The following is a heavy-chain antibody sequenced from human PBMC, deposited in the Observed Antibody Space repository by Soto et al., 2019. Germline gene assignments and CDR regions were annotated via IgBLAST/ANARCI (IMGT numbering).Heavy chain of an antibody. V-gene: IGHV3-30-3*01. CDR1: GFTFSSYA. Sequence: QVQLVESGGGVVQPGRSLRLSCAASGFTFSSYAMHWVRQAPGKGLEWVAVISYDGSNKYYADSVKGRFTISRDNSKNTLYLQMNSLRAEDTAVYYCAKEGGNDFWTGDWFDPWGQGTLVTVSS. CDR3: AKEGGNDFWTGDWFDP. J-gene: IGHJ5*02. CDR2: ISYDGSNK. D-gene: IGHD3-3*01.